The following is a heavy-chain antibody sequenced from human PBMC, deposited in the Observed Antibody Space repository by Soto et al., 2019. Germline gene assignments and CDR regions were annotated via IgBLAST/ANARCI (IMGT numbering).Heavy chain of an antibody. D-gene: IGHD2-2*01. Sequence: EVQLVESGGGVVRPGGSLRLSCAASGFTFDDYGMSWVRQAPGKGLEWVSGINWNGGSTGYADSVKGRFTISRDNAKKSLYLQMNSLRAEDTALYHWARANLYCSSTSCYAFDYWGQGTLVTVSS. CDR1: GFTFDDYG. CDR3: ARANLYCSSTSCYAFDY. CDR2: INWNGGST. V-gene: IGHV3-20*01. J-gene: IGHJ4*02.